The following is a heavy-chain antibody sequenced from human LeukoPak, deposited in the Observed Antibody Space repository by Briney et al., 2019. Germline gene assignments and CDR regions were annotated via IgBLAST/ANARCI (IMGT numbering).Heavy chain of an antibody. CDR1: GYIFIRDG. Sequence: ASVKVSCKASGYIFIRDGINWVRQAPGQGLEWMGWISAYNGNTNYAQKLQGRVTMTTDTSTSTAYMELRSLRSDDTAVYYCARDSTDGVVFDYWGQGTLVTVSP. V-gene: IGHV1-18*01. D-gene: IGHD4-17*01. CDR3: ARDSTDGVVFDY. CDR2: ISAYNGNT. J-gene: IGHJ4*02.